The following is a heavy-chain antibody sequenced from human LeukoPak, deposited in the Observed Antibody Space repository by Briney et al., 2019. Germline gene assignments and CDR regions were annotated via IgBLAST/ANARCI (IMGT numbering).Heavy chain of an antibody. Sequence: PGGSLRLSCAASGFTVSSYWMHRVRQVPGKGLVWVSRMNVEGSVTSYADFVKGRFTISRDIAKNTLYLQMNTLTAEDTAVYYCARDFGGNSDFWGQGTLVTVSS. CDR1: GFTVSSYW. J-gene: IGHJ4*02. CDR2: MNVEGSVT. D-gene: IGHD4-23*01. V-gene: IGHV3-74*01. CDR3: ARDFGGNSDF.